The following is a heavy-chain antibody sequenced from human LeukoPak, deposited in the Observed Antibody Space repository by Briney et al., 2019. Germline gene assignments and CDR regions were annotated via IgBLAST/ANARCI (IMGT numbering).Heavy chain of an antibody. CDR3: ARDPYYYDSDDAFDI. Sequence: SQTLSLTCTVSGGSISSGSYYWSWIRQPAGKGLEWIGRIYTSGSTNYNPSLKSRATISVDTSKNQFSLKLSSVTAADTAVYYCARDPYYYDSDDAFDIWGQGTMVTVSS. V-gene: IGHV4-61*02. J-gene: IGHJ3*02. CDR1: GGSISSGSYY. CDR2: IYTSGST. D-gene: IGHD3-22*01.